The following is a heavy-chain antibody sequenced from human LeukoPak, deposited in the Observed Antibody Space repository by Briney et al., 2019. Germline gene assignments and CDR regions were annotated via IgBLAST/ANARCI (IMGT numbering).Heavy chain of an antibody. V-gene: IGHV4-59*12. CDR1: GVSISSYS. CDR3: ASRTGYCSSTSCYSFDS. Sequence: PSETLSLTCTVSGVSISSYSWGWVRQPPGKALELIAYIHYSGTTNYNPSLKSRVTMSVDKSKNQFSLKLSSVTAADTAVYYCASRTGYCSSTSCYSFDSWGQGTLVTVSS. CDR2: IHYSGTT. D-gene: IGHD2-2*02. J-gene: IGHJ4*02.